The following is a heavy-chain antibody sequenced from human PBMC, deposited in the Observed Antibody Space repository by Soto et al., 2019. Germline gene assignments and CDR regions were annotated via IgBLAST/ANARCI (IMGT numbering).Heavy chain of an antibody. V-gene: IGHV1-2*02. CDR2: INPKSGGT. J-gene: IGHJ4*02. CDR3: AGDYIGNNKGGTVF. CDR1: GYRFIDYF. D-gene: IGHD1-26*01. Sequence: ASVKVSCKASGYRFIDYFMHWVRRAPGQGLEWMGWINPKSGGTKIAQKFQGRTTMTRDTSINTVFMELSRLTSDDTAVYFCAGDYIGNNKGGTVFGGLGPLVPVSS.